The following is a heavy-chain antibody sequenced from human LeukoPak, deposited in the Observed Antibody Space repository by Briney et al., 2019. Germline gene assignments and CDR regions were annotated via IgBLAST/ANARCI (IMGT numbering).Heavy chain of an antibody. CDR1: GFTLSRYS. CDR2: ISSGSGYI. CDR3: AKDRCSNGVGCYYYYMDV. V-gene: IGHV3-21*01. J-gene: IGHJ6*03. Sequence: GGSLRLSCAASGFTLSRYSMNWVRQAPGKGLEWVSSISSGSGYIYYAGSVKGRFSISRDSSKNILYLQMNSLRAEDSAVYYCAKDRCSNGVGCYYYYMDVWGKGTTVTISS. D-gene: IGHD2-8*01.